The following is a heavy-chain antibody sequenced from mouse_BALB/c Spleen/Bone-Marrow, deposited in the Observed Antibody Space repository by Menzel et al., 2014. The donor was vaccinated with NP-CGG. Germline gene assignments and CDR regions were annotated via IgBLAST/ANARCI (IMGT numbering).Heavy chain of an antibody. Sequence: VQLKESGGGLVKPGGSLKLSCAASGFTFSDYYMYWVRQTPEKRLEWVATISDGGSYTYYPDSVKGRFTISRDSAKNNLHLQMSSLKSEDTAMYYCARVLRPHYYAMDYWGQGTSVTVSS. J-gene: IGHJ4*01. V-gene: IGHV5-4*02. D-gene: IGHD1-2*01. CDR3: ARVLRPHYYAMDY. CDR1: GFTFSDYY. CDR2: ISDGGSYT.